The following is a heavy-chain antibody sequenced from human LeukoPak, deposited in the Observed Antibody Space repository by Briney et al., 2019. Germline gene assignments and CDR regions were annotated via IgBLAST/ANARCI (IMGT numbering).Heavy chain of an antibody. J-gene: IGHJ6*03. V-gene: IGHV1-2*02. CDR1: GYTFTGYY. Sequence: ASVKVSCKASGYTFTGYYMHWVRQAPGQGLEWMGWINPNSGGTNYAQKFQGRVTMTRDTSISTAYMELSRLRSDDTAVYYCARDSTYYDFWSGYLGTSYYYYYMDVWGKGTTVTVSS. CDR2: INPNSGGT. CDR3: ARDSTYYDFWSGYLGTSYYYYYMDV. D-gene: IGHD3-3*01.